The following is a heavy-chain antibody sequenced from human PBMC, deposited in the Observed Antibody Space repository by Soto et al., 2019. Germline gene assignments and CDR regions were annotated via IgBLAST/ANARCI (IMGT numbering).Heavy chain of an antibody. CDR2: TSASGGST. Sequence: EVHLLESGGGLVQPGGSLRLSCAASGFIFSNYAMSWVRQVPGKRLEWVSATSASGGSTYYADSVKGRFTISRDNSKTTLYLQRDSLRADDTAVYYCAKESIPATFHLPLDYWGQGTLVAVSS. J-gene: IGHJ4*02. CDR3: AKESIPATFHLPLDY. V-gene: IGHV3-23*01. CDR1: GFIFSNYA. D-gene: IGHD2-2*01.